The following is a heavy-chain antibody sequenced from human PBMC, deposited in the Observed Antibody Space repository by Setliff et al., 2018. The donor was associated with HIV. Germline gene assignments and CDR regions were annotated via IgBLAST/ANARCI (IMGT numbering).Heavy chain of an antibody. J-gene: IGHJ4*02. Sequence: SETLSLTCGVSGGSLSGSYWSWIRQSPEKGLEWIGEVNHSGSTNYHPSLKSRVTISVDTSKNQFFLKLSSVAAADTAVYYCARDVSVSPFDYWGQGTLVTVSS. CDR3: ARDVSVSPFDY. CDR2: VNHSGST. CDR1: GGSLSGSY. V-gene: IGHV4-34*01. D-gene: IGHD3-3*01.